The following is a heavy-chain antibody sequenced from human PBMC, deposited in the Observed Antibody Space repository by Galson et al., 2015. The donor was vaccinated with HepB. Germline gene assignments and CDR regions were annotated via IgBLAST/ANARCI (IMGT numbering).Heavy chain of an antibody. CDR2: IYYSGST. V-gene: IGHV4-30-4*01. D-gene: IGHD3-22*01. CDR1: GGSISSGDYY. Sequence: TLSLTCTVSGGSISSGDYYWSWIRQPPGKGLEWIGYIYYSGSTYYNPSLKSRVTISVDTSKNQFSLKLSSVTAADTAVYYCARVPDSSGYYYYFDYWGQGTLVTVSS. CDR3: ARVPDSSGYYYYFDY. J-gene: IGHJ4*02.